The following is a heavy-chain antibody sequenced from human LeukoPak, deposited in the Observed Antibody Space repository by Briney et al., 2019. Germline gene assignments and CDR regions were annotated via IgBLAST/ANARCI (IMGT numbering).Heavy chain of an antibody. CDR2: ISDSGGST. CDR3: AKDSLIPNPTMYDFWSGYSKPRDY. D-gene: IGHD3-3*01. CDR1: GFTFNTYA. Sequence: GGSLRLPCAASGFTFNTYAMTWVRQAPGKGLEWVSVISDSGGSTYYADSVKGRFTISRDNSKNTLYLQMNSLRAEDTAVYYCAKDSLIPNPTMYDFWSGYSKPRDYWGQGTLVTVSS. V-gene: IGHV3-23*01. J-gene: IGHJ4*02.